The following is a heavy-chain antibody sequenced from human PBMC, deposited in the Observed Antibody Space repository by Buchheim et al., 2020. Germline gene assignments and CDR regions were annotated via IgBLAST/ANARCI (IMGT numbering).Heavy chain of an antibody. Sequence: QVRLVESGGGLVQPGRSLRLSCAASGFTFSSYGIHWVRQAPGKGLEWVAVISFDGSSDDYADSVKGRFTISRDNSKNMVYLQMNSLSTEDTAVYYCAKDRDSTGWRDFAFDYWGQGT. CDR1: GFTFSSYG. J-gene: IGHJ4*02. CDR3: AKDRDSTGWRDFAFDY. D-gene: IGHD3-22*01. CDR2: ISFDGSSD. V-gene: IGHV3-30*18.